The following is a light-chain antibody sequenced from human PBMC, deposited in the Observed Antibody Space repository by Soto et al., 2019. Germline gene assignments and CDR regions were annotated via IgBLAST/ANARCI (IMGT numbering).Light chain of an antibody. J-gene: IGLJ2*01. Sequence: QSALTQPASVSGSPGQSITISCTGTFSDVGYWNLVAWYQQYPGKAPKLMIYEGTKRPSGVSNRFSGSRFGNTASLTISGLQAEDEADYYCCSHAGSRVFGGGTKLTVL. CDR1: FSDVGYWNL. CDR2: EGT. CDR3: CSHAGSRV. V-gene: IGLV2-23*01.